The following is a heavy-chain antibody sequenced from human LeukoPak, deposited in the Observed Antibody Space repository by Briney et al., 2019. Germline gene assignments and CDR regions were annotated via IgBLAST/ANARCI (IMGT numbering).Heavy chain of an antibody. V-gene: IGHV4-59*01. CDR1: GGSISSYY. Sequence: SETLSLTCTVSGGSISSYYWSWIRQPPGKGLEWIGYIYYSGSTNYNPSLKSRVTISVDTSKNQFSLKLSSVTAADTAVYYCARDSYYYGSSGYYKGWFDPWGQGTLVTVSS. CDR2: IYYSGST. CDR3: ARDSYYYGSSGYYKGWFDP. D-gene: IGHD3-22*01. J-gene: IGHJ5*02.